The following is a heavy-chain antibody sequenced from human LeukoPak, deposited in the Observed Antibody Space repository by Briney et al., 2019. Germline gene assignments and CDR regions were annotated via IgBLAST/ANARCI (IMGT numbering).Heavy chain of an antibody. Sequence: SETLSLTCTVSGGSISSYYWSWIRQPAGKGLEWIGRIYTSGSTNYNPSLKSRVTMSVDTSKNRFSLKLSSVTAADTAVYYCARLSKALITMVRGVTPYYYYYMDVWGKGTTVTISS. V-gene: IGHV4-4*07. D-gene: IGHD3-10*01. CDR2: IYTSGST. J-gene: IGHJ6*03. CDR1: GGSISSYY. CDR3: ARLSKALITMVRGVTPYYYYYMDV.